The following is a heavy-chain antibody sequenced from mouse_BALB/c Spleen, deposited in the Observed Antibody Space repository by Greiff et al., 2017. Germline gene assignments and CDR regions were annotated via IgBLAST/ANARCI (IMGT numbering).Heavy chain of an antibody. CDR2: IDPENGDT. CDR3: ARSLYDFYAMDY. Sequence: VQLQQSGAELVRSGASVKLSCTASGFNIKDYYMHWVKQRPEQGLEWIGWIDPENGDTEYAPKFQGKATMTADTSSNTAYLQLSSLTSEDTAVYYCARSLYDFYAMDYWGQGTSVTVSS. CDR1: GFNIKDYY. J-gene: IGHJ4*01. D-gene: IGHD2-12*01. V-gene: IGHV14-4*02.